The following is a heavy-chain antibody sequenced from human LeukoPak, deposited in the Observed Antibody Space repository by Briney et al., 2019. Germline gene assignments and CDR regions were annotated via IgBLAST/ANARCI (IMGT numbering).Heavy chain of an antibody. CDR2: IKEDASEE. J-gene: IGHJ4*02. Sequence: GGSLRLSCAVSGFTSSRHWMSWVRQTPEKGLEWVANIKEDASEENYVDSVKGRFTISRDNAKNSLYLQMNSLRAEDTAVYYCAIAAGWELGYWGQGTPVTVSS. D-gene: IGHD6-25*01. CDR1: GFTSSRHW. CDR3: AIAAGWELGY. V-gene: IGHV3-7*01.